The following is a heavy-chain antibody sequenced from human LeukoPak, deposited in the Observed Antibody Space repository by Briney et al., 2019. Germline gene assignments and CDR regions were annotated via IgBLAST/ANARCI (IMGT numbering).Heavy chain of an antibody. Sequence: SQTLSLTSAISGDSLFTNSVAWSWIRQSPSRGLEWLGRTYYRSKWSFEYAVSVKSRITINADTSKNQFSLQLNSVTPEDTAVYYCARGKYTSFDNWGQGTLVTVSS. J-gene: IGHJ4*02. V-gene: IGHV6-1*01. D-gene: IGHD2-2*01. CDR1: GDSLFTNSVA. CDR3: ARGKYTSFDN. CDR2: TYYRSKWSF.